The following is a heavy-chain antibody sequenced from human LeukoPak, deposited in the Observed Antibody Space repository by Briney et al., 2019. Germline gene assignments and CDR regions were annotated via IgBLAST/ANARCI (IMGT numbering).Heavy chain of an antibody. CDR2: IYWDDDK. Sequence: SGPTLVKPTQTLTLTCTFSGFSLSTSGVGVGWIRQPPGKALEWLALIYWDDDKRYSPSLKSRLTITKDTSKNQVVLTMTNMDPVDTATYYCAHISTRYDTLTGYYPPSYYFDYWGQGTLVTVSS. D-gene: IGHD3-9*01. CDR1: GFSLSTSGVG. J-gene: IGHJ4*02. V-gene: IGHV2-5*02. CDR3: AHISTRYDTLTGYYPPSYYFDY.